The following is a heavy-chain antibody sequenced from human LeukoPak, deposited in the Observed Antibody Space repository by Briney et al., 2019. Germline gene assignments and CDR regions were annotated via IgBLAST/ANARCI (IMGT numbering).Heavy chain of an antibody. D-gene: IGHD4-11*01. CDR1: GYTFTSYD. V-gene: IGHV1-8*03. J-gene: IGHJ5*02. CDR3: ARAADDYSNPKDQYNWFDP. CDR2: MNPNSGNT. Sequence: ASVKVSCKASGYTFTSYDINWVRQATGQGLEWMGWMNPNSGNTGYAQKFQGRVTITRNTSISTAYMELSSLRSEDTAVYYCARAADDYSNPKDQYNWFDPWGQGTLVTVSS.